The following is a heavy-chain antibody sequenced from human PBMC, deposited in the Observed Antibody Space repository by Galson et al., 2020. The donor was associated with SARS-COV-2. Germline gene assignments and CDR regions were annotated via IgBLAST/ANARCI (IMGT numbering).Heavy chain of an antibody. V-gene: IGHV4-59*01. D-gene: IGHD3-10*01. CDR3: ARATRRITSDAFDI. Sequence: ASETLSLTCTVSGGSISSYYWSWIRQPPGKGLEWIGYIYYSGSTNYNPSLKSRVTISVDTSKNQFSLKLSSVTAADTAVYYCARATRRITSDAFDIWGQGTMVTVSS. CDR2: IYYSGST. CDR1: GGSISSYY. J-gene: IGHJ3*02.